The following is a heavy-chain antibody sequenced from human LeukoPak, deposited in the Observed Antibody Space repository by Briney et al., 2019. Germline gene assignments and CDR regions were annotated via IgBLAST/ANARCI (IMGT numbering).Heavy chain of an antibody. J-gene: IGHJ4*02. CDR2: ISSSGSTI. D-gene: IGHD6-13*01. CDR1: GFTFSSYE. Sequence: GGSLRLSCAASGFTFSSYEMNWVRQAPGKGLEWVSYISSSGSTIYYTDSVKGRFTISRDNAKNSLYLQMNSLRAEDTAVYYCAREREQQLAKSYFDYWGQGTLVTVSS. CDR3: AREREQQLAKSYFDY. V-gene: IGHV3-48*03.